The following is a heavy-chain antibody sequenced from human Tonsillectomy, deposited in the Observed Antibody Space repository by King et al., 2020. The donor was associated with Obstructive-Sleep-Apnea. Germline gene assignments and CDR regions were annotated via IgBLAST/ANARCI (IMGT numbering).Heavy chain of an antibody. V-gene: IGHV3-23*04. CDR2: ISGIGDIT. D-gene: IGHD2-8*02. CDR1: GFTFNSYA. Sequence: VQLVESGGGLVQPGGSLRLSCAASGFTFNSYAMCWVRQAPGKGLDWVSTISGIGDITYYADSVRGRFTISRDNTKKTLSLQMNSLRTEDTAIYYCAKLVGSTGVDYWGQGTLVAVSS. CDR3: AKLVGSTGVDY. J-gene: IGHJ4*02.